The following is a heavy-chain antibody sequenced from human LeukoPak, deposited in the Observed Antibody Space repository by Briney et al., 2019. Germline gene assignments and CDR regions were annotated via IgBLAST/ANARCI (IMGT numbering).Heavy chain of an antibody. CDR3: ARGSGYCSGGSCYFDAFDI. D-gene: IGHD2-15*01. J-gene: IGHJ3*02. V-gene: IGHV4-30-2*01. CDR1: GGSISSGGYS. Sequence: SETLSLTCAVSGGSISSGGYSWSWIRQPPGKGLEWIGYIYHSGSTYYNPSLKSRVTISVDRSKNQFSLKLGSVTAADTAVYYCARGSGYCSGGSCYFDAFDIWGQGTMVTVSS. CDR2: IYHSGST.